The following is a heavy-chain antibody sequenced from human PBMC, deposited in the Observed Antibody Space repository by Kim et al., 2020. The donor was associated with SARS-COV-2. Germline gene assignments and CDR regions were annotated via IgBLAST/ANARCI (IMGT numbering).Heavy chain of an antibody. D-gene: IGHD3-22*01. CDR1: GGSFSGYY. CDR2: INHSGST. J-gene: IGHJ4*02. Sequence: SETLSLTCAVYGGSFSGYYWSWIRQPPGKGLEWIGEINHSGSTNYNPSLKSRVTISVDTSKNQFSLKLSSVTAADTAVYYCARAPIHYYDSSGYYRYFDYWGQGALVTVSS. V-gene: IGHV4-34*01. CDR3: ARAPIHYYDSSGYYRYFDY.